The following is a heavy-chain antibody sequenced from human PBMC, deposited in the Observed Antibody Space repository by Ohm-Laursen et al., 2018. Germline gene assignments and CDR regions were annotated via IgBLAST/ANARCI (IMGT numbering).Heavy chain of an antibody. J-gene: IGHJ5*02. D-gene: IGHD2-15*01. CDR3: AKARSAVVFAASNH. CDR1: GFTFSDYY. CDR2: ISGSGTTI. V-gene: IGHV3-11*01. Sequence: SLRLSCAASGFTFSDYYMSWIRQAPGKGLEWVSYISGSGTTIYYADSVKGRFTISRDNAKNSLYLQMNDLRAGDTALYYCAKARSAVVFAASNHWGQGALVSVSS.